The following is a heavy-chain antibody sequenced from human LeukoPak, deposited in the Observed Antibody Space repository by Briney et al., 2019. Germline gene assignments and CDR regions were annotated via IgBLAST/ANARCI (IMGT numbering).Heavy chain of an antibody. Sequence: ASVKVSCKASGGTSSSYAISWVRQAPGQGLEWMGGIIPIFGTANYAQKFQGRVTITADESTSTAYMELSSLRSEDTAVYYCARGVRRDGYNIGDAFDYWGQGTLVTVSS. CDR3: ARGVRRDGYNIGDAFDY. J-gene: IGHJ4*02. V-gene: IGHV1-69*13. CDR2: IIPIFGTA. CDR1: GGTSSSYA. D-gene: IGHD5-24*01.